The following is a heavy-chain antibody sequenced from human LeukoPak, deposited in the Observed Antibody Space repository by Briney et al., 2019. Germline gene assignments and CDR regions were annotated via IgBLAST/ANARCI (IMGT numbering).Heavy chain of an antibody. CDR1: GFTFSNAW. V-gene: IGHV3-15*01. CDR3: TTDAATEVSLDY. D-gene: IGHD6-25*01. J-gene: IGHJ4*02. CDR2: IKSKTDGGTT. Sequence: GGSLRLSCAGSGFTFSNAWMSWVRQAPGKGLEWVGRIKSKTDGGTTDYPAPVKGRFTISRDDSKNTLYLQMKSLKTEDTAVYYCTTDAATEVSLDYWGQGTLVTVSS.